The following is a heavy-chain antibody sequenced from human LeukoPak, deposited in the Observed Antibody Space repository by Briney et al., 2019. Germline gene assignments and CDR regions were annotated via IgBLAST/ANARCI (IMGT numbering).Heavy chain of an antibody. J-gene: IGHJ4*02. CDR3: ATVERWLQLNY. V-gene: IGHV4-59*01. Sequence: SETLSLTCTVSGGSISSYYWSWIRQPPGKGLEWIGYIYYSGSTNYNPSLKSRVTISVDTSKNQFSLKLSSVTAADTAVYYCATVERWLQLNYWGQGTLVTVSP. CDR1: GGSISSYY. CDR2: IYYSGST. D-gene: IGHD5-12*01.